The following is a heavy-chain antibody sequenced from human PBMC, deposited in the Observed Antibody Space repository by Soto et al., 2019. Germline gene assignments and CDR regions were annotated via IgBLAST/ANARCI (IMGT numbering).Heavy chain of an antibody. CDR2: INTDGSTT. CDR1: GFTFGSHW. Sequence: GGSLRLSCADSGFTFGSHWMHWVRQAPGKGLVWVSRINTDGSTTTYADSVKGRFTISRDNARNTLYLQMDSLRGEDTAVYYCARFGTYYDTSGYLYWGQGALVTVSS. V-gene: IGHV3-74*01. J-gene: IGHJ4*02. D-gene: IGHD3-22*01. CDR3: ARFGTYYDTSGYLY.